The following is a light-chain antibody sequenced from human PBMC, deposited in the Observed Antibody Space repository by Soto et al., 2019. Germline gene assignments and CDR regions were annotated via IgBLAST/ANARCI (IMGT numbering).Light chain of an antibody. CDR2: GDS. V-gene: IGLV1-40*01. CDR3: QSYDSSLSGFYV. CDR1: SSNIGAGYD. Sequence: QAVVTQPPSVSGAPGQRVTISCTGSSSNIGAGYDVHWYQQVPGTAPKLLIYGDSNRPSGVPDRFSGSKSGTSASLAITGHQAEDEADYYCQSYDSSLSGFYVFGTGTKLTVL. J-gene: IGLJ1*01.